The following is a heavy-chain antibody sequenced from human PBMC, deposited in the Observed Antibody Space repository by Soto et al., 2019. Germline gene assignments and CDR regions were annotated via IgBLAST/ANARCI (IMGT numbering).Heavy chain of an antibody. CDR1: GYTFTNYA. Sequence: QVQLVQSGAEVKKPGASVKVSCQASGYTFTNYAISWVRQAPGQGLEWMGWISASTRNTDQAQNFQGRVTMTIDTSKNTAKMELRSLRSDDTAVYYCARCYCSVGSCYACWHFDLWGRGTLVTVSS. CDR3: ARCYCSVGSCYACWHFDL. D-gene: IGHD2-15*01. J-gene: IGHJ2*01. V-gene: IGHV1-18*01. CDR2: ISASTRNT.